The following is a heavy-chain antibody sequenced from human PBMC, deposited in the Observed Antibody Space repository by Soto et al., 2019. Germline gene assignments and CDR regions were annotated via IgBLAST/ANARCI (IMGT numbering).Heavy chain of an antibody. CDR2: ISAYNGNT. V-gene: IGHV1-18*01. J-gene: IGHJ5*02. CDR3: ARDRGRGLAMVRGPNWFDP. CDR1: GYTFTSYG. D-gene: IGHD3-10*01. Sequence: QVQLVQSGAEVKKPGASVKVSCKASGYTFTSYGISWVRQAPGQGLEWMGWISAYNGNTNYAQKLQGRDTMTTDTXXSXAXXEMRSLRSDDTAVYYCARDRGRGLAMVRGPNWFDPWGQGTLVTVSS.